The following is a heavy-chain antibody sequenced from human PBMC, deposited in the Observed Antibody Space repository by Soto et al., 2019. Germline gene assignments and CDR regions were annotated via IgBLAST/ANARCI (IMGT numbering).Heavy chain of an antibody. CDR1: GLTFSTFS. CDR3: ATLVQRGY. Sequence: EVQLVESGGGLVQPGGSLRLSCAASGLTFSTFSMNWVRQAPGKGREWISYISNSGSAIYYADSVKGRFTISRDNAKNSLFLQMNSLTDGDTAVYYCATLVQRGYWGQGTLVTVSS. CDR2: ISNSGSAI. J-gene: IGHJ4*02. D-gene: IGHD2-8*02. V-gene: IGHV3-48*02.